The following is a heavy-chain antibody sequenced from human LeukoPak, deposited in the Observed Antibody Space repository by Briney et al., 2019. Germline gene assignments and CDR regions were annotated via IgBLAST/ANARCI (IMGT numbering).Heavy chain of an antibody. D-gene: IGHD3/OR15-3a*01. CDR3: AKERDSKGYMDV. J-gene: IGHJ6*03. Sequence: GGSLRLSCAASGFTFSSYAMSWVRQAPGKGLEWVSTISDGGGYTYYADSVRGRFTISRENSKNTLYLQMNSPRAEDTAVYYCAKERDSKGYMDVWGKGTAVTVSS. V-gene: IGHV3-23*01. CDR1: GFTFSSYA. CDR2: ISDGGGYT.